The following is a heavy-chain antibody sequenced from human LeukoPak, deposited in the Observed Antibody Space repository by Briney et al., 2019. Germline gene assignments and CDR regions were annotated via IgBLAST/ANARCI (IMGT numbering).Heavy chain of an antibody. J-gene: IGHJ4*02. CDR3: ARAVDYGDYVDY. Sequence: ASVKVSCKASGYTFTGYYMHWVRQALGQGLEWMGWINPNSGGTNYAQKFQGRVTMTRDTSISTAYMELSRLRSDDTAVYYCARAVDYGDYVDYWGQGTLVTVSS. CDR1: GYTFTGYY. V-gene: IGHV1-2*02. D-gene: IGHD4-17*01. CDR2: INPNSGGT.